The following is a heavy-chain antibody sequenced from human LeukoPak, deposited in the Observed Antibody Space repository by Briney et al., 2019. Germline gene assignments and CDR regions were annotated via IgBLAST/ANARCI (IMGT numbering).Heavy chain of an antibody. CDR3: ARHYGP. Sequence: GSLRLSCAVSGFTFSNYVMSWVRQPPGKGLEWIGSIYYSGSTYYNPSLKSRVTISVDTSKNRFSLKLNSVTATDTAVYYCARHYGPWGQGTLVTVSS. V-gene: IGHV4-39*01. D-gene: IGHD3-10*01. CDR1: GFTFSNYV. J-gene: IGHJ4*02. CDR2: IYYSGST.